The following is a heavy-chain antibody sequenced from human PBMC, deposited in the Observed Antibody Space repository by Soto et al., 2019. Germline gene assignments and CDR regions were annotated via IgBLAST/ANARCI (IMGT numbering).Heavy chain of an antibody. CDR1: GFTFSSYA. Sequence: EVQLLESGGGLVQPGGSLRLSCAASGFTFSSYAMSWVRQAPGKGLEWVSAISGSGGSTYYANSVKGRFTISRDNSKNTLYLQMNSLRAEDTAVYYCAKSSDFWSGYYWGPIGHGIDYWGQGTLVTVSS. CDR3: AKSSDFWSGYYWGPIGHGIDY. CDR2: ISGSGGST. D-gene: IGHD3-3*01. V-gene: IGHV3-23*01. J-gene: IGHJ4*02.